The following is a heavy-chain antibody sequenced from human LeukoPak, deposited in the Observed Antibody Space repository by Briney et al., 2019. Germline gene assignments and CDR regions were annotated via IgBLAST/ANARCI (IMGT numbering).Heavy chain of an antibody. CDR2: ISAYNGNT. V-gene: IGHV1-18*01. CDR1: GYTFTSYG. D-gene: IGHD6-13*01. Sequence: ASVKVSCKASGYTFTSYGISWVRQAPGQGLEWMGWISAYNGNTNYAQKLQGRVTMTTDTSTSTAYMELRSLRSDDTAVYYCARDPPRDRNSSSWDHNDYWGQGTLVTVSS. CDR3: ARDPPRDRNSSSWDHNDY. J-gene: IGHJ4*02.